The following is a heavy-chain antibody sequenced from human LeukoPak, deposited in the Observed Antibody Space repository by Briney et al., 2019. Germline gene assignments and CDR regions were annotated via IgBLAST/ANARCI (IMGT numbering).Heavy chain of an antibody. CDR1: GYTFTCYY. D-gene: IGHD5-18*01. J-gene: IGHJ3*02. V-gene: IGHV1-2*02. Sequence: ASVKVSCKASGYTFTCYYMHWVRQAPGQGLEWMGWINPNSGGTNYAQKFQGRVTMTRDTSISTAYMELSRLRSDDTAVYYCARGGYSYAFDAFDIWGQGTMVTVSS. CDR2: INPNSGGT. CDR3: ARGGYSYAFDAFDI.